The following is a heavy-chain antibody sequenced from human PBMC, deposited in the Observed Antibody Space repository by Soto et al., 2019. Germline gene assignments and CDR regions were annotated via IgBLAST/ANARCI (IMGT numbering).Heavy chain of an antibody. Sequence: TSETLSLTCAVSGGSISSYYWSWIRQPPGKGLEWIGYIYYSGSTNYNPSLKSRVTISVDTSKNQFSLKLTFVTAADTAVYYCARSRYTSGWWTPPFDYWGQGTLVTVSS. CDR1: GGSISSYY. CDR3: ARSRYTSGWWTPPFDY. D-gene: IGHD6-19*01. J-gene: IGHJ4*02. V-gene: IGHV4-59*01. CDR2: IYYSGST.